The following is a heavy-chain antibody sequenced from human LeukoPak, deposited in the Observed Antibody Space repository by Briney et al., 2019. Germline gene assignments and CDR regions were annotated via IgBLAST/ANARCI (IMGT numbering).Heavy chain of an antibody. CDR3: AKGAYGVLPDLFDP. D-gene: IGHD4-17*01. CDR1: GFTFSSYA. CDR2: ISGSGGST. Sequence: GGSLRLSCAASGFTFSSYAMSWVRQAPGQGLEWVSAISGSGGSTYYADSVKGRFTISRDNSTNTLYLQMNSLRAEDTSVYYCAKGAYGVLPDLFDPWGQGTLVTVSP. J-gene: IGHJ5*02. V-gene: IGHV3-23*01.